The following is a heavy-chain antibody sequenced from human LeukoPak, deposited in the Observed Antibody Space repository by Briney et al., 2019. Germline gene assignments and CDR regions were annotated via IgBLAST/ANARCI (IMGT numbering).Heavy chain of an antibody. V-gene: IGHV1-2*06. CDR1: GYTFTGYF. Sequence: ASVKVSCKASGYTFTGYFLHWVRQAPGQGLEWMGRINPNSGGTNYAQEFQGRVTMTRDTSISTAYMELSSLTSADTAFYYGARRGPAINDYTYGHPRFYFDYWGQGTLVTVSS. CDR2: INPNSGGT. D-gene: IGHD5-18*01. CDR3: ARRGPAINDYTYGHPRFYFDY. J-gene: IGHJ4*02.